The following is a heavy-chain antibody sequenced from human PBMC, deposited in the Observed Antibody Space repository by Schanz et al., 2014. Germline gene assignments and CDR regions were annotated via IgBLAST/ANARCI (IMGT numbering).Heavy chain of an antibody. Sequence: EVQLMESGGGLVKPGGSLRLSCAASGFSFTTYAMSWVRQAPGKGLEWVSSISSGGGSTYYADSVKGRFTISRDNSKNTLFLQMNSLRAEDTAVYYCARDHTTESYYSAGPPIDYWGQGTLLTVSS. CDR1: GFSFTTYA. CDR2: ISSGGGST. V-gene: IGHV3-23*01. CDR3: ARDHTTESYYSAGPPIDY. J-gene: IGHJ4*02. D-gene: IGHD1-26*01.